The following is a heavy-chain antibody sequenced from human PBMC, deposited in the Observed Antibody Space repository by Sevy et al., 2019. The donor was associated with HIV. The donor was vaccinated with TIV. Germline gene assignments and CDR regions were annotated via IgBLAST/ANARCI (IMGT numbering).Heavy chain of an antibody. CDR3: ARGVEGVVPSPIIGLGPWAKYWSFDL. CDR2: VNH. Sequence: SETLSLTCAVSGGSFSGFSWNWIRQPPGKGLEWIGEVNHYSPSLKSRATISLDTSKNQFSWKLHSLTAADTALYFCARGVEGVVPSPIIGLGPWAKYWSFDLWGRGTLVTVSS. J-gene: IGHJ2*01. D-gene: IGHD2-2*02. V-gene: IGHV4-34*01. CDR1: GGSFSGFS.